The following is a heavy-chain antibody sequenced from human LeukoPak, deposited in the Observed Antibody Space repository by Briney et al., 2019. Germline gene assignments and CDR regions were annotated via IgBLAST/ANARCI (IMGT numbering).Heavy chain of an antibody. CDR1: GYTFTSYC. D-gene: IGHD6-13*01. V-gene: IGHV1-46*01. CDR3: ARDPLRYSSSWYYFDY. CDR2: INPSGGST. J-gene: IGHJ4*02. Sequence: ASVKVSCKASGYTFTSYCMHWVRQAPGQGLEWMGIINPSGGSTSYAQKFQGRVTMTRDTSTSTVYMELSSLRSEDTAVYYCARDPLRYSSSWYYFDYWGEGTLVTVSS.